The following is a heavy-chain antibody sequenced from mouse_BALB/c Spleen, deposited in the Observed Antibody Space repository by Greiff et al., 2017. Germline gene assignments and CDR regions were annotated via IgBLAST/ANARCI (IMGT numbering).Heavy chain of an antibody. Sequence: VKLQQPGAELVKPGASVKLSCKASGYTFTSYWMHWVKQRPGQGLEWIGEIDPSDSYTNYNQKFKGKATLTVDKSSSTAYMQLSSLTSEDSAVYYCARSFRYAMDYWGQGTSVTVSS. CDR2: IDPSDSYT. V-gene: IGHV1-69*02. CDR3: ARSFRYAMDY. CDR1: GYTFTSYW. J-gene: IGHJ4*01.